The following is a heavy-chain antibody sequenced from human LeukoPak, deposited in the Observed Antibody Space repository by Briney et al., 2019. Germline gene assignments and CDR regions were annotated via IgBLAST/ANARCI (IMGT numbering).Heavy chain of an antibody. CDR3: AKLYYDFWSAYRGYFDY. CDR1: GFTFSSYA. D-gene: IGHD3-3*01. V-gene: IGHV3-23*01. J-gene: IGHJ4*02. CDR2: ISGSGGST. Sequence: GGSLRLSCAASGFTFSSYAMSWVRQAPGKGLEWVSAISGSGGSTYYADSVKGRFTISRDNSKNTLYLQMNSLRAEDTAVYYCAKLYYDFWSAYRGYFDYWGQGTLVTVS.